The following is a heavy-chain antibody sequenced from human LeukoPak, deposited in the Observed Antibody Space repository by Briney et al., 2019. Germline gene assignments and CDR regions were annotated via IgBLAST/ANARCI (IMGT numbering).Heavy chain of an antibody. Sequence: GGSLRLSCAASGFTFSSYSMNWVRQAPGKGLEWVSSISSSSSYIYYADSVKGRFTISRDNAKNSLYLQMNSPRAEDTAVYYCAREDDSSGYYFDYWGQGTLVTVSS. CDR3: AREDDSSGYYFDY. CDR2: ISSSSSYI. V-gene: IGHV3-21*01. D-gene: IGHD3-22*01. J-gene: IGHJ4*02. CDR1: GFTFSSYS.